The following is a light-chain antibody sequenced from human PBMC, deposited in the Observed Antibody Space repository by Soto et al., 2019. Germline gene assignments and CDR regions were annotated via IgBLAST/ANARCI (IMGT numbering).Light chain of an antibody. CDR1: SSDVGGYNY. J-gene: IGLJ3*02. CDR3: RSYAASNNFYFV. V-gene: IGLV2-8*01. CDR2: EVT. Sequence: QSALTQPPSASGSSGQSVTISCTGTSSDVGGYNYVSWYQQYPGRAPKLMIYEVTKRPSGVPDRFSGSKSGNTASLTVSGLQAEDEADYYCRSYAASNNFYFVFGGGPKLTVL.